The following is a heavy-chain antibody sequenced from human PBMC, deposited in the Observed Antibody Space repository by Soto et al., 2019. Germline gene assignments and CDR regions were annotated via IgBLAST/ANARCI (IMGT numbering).Heavy chain of an antibody. CDR3: AREAPWFNYGMDV. J-gene: IGHJ6*02. CDR1: GFTVSSSY. V-gene: IGHV3-66*01. Sequence: EVQLVESGGGLVQPGGSLRLSCAASGFTVSSSYMSWVRQAPGKGLEWVSVIYSGGSTYYAASVKGRFTISRDKSKNTVYLQMNSLRAEDTAVYYCAREAPWFNYGMDVWGQGTTVTVSS. D-gene: IGHD3-9*01. CDR2: IYSGGST.